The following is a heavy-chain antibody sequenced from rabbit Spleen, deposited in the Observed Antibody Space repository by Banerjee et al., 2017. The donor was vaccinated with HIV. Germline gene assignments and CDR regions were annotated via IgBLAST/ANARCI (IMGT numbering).Heavy chain of an antibody. J-gene: IGHJ4*01. CDR2: IDGGSSGFT. CDR1: GFPFTNKAV. V-gene: IGHV1S45*01. Sequence: QEQLEESGGGLVKPQGSLTLTCKASGFPFTNKAVMCWVRQTPGKGLEWISCIDGGSSGFTYSATWAKGRFTCSKTSSTTVTLQMTSLTAADTATYFCASPTNSGSSGYPFKLWGPGTLVTVS. D-gene: IGHD1-1*01. CDR3: ASPTNSGSSGYPFKL.